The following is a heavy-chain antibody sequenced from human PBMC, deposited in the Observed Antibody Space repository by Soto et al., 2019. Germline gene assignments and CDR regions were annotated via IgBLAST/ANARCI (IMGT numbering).Heavy chain of an antibody. CDR3: ARDSSRITYYYDSRPLTLHY. V-gene: IGHV1-3*01. D-gene: IGHD3-22*01. J-gene: IGHJ4*02. CDR2: LNAGNGNT. CDR1: GYTFTSYA. Sequence: QVQLVQSGAEVKKPGASVKVSCKASGYTFTSYAMHWVRQAPGQRLEWMGWLNAGNGNTKYSQKFQGRVTITRDTSASTAYMELSSLRSEDTAVYYCARDSSRITYYYDSRPLTLHYWGQGTLVTVSS.